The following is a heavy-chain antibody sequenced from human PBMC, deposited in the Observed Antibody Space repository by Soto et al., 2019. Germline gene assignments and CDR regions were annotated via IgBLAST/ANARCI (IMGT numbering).Heavy chain of an antibody. J-gene: IGHJ4*02. Sequence: ASVKVSCKASGYTFTTYPMHWVRQAPGQRLEWMGWINSYNGDTKNARKFQDRVTITTDASTTTAYMELRSLTSDDTAVYYCARDRQNYGSLDYWGQGTLVTVSS. D-gene: IGHD4-17*01. CDR2: INSYNGDT. V-gene: IGHV1-3*04. CDR1: GYTFTTYP. CDR3: ARDRQNYGSLDY.